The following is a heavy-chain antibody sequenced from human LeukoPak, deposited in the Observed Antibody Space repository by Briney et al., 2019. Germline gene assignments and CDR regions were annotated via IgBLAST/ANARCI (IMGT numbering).Heavy chain of an antibody. J-gene: IGHJ4*02. CDR1: GFTFNNYW. Sequence: GGSLRLSCAASGFTFNNYWMSWVRQAPGKGLEWVANIKEDGGEKYYVDSVKGRFTISRDSAKNSLYLEMNSLRAEDTAVYYCAREGHARTVGGLDYWGQGTLVTVSS. V-gene: IGHV3-7*01. CDR2: IKEDGGEK. D-gene: IGHD1-26*01. CDR3: AREGHARTVGGLDY.